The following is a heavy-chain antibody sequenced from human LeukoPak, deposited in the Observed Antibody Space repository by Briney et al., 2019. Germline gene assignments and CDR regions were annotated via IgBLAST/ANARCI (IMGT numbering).Heavy chain of an antibody. V-gene: IGHV3-15*01. Sequence: GGSLRLSCAASGFTFSNAWMSWVRQARGKGLEWVGRIKSKTDGGTTDYAAPVKGRFTISRDDSKNTLYLQMNSLKTEDTAVYYCTTTLWFGELPYINWGQGTLVTVSS. CDR1: GFTFSNAW. CDR2: IKSKTDGGTT. J-gene: IGHJ4*02. CDR3: TTTLWFGELPYIN. D-gene: IGHD3-10*01.